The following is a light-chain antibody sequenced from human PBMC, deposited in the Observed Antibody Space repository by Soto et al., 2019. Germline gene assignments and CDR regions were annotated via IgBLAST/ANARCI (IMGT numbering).Light chain of an antibody. V-gene: IGLV2-14*01. CDR3: SSYTSSSTLYV. CDR2: EVS. Sequence: QSALTRPASVSGSPGQSITISCTGTSSDVGGYNYVSWYQQHPGNAPKLMIYEVSNRPSGVSNRFSGSKSGNTASLTISGLQAGDEADYYCSSYTSSSTLYVFGTGTKVTVL. J-gene: IGLJ1*01. CDR1: SSDVGGYNY.